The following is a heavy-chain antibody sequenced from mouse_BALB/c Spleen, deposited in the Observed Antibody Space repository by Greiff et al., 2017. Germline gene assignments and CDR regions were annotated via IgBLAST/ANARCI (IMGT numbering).Heavy chain of an antibody. CDR2: IYPGDGDT. Sequence: QVQLQQSGAELVRPGSSVKISCKASGYAFSSYWMNWVKQRPGQGLEWIGQIYPGDGDTNYNGKFKGKATLTADKSSSTAYMQLSSLTSEDSAVYFCARKLPYWYFDVWGAGTTVTVSS. J-gene: IGHJ1*01. CDR3: ARKLPYWYFDV. V-gene: IGHV1-80*01. CDR1: GYAFSSYW.